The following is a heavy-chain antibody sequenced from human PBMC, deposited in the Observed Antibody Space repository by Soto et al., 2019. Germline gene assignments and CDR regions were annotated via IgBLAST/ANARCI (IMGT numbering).Heavy chain of an antibody. CDR3: ARDDYDFWSGLAYGMDV. Sequence: PGGSLRLSCAASGFTFSSYSLSWVRQAPGKGLEWVSSISGSSSYIYYADSVKGRFTSSRDNAKNSLYLQMNSLRAEDTAVYYCARDDYDFWSGLAYGMDVWRQGTTVTVSS. D-gene: IGHD3-3*01. V-gene: IGHV3-21*01. CDR1: GFTFSSYS. J-gene: IGHJ6*02. CDR2: ISGSSSYI.